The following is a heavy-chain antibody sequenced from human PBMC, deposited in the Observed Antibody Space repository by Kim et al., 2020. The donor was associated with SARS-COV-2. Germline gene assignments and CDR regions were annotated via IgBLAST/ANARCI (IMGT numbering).Heavy chain of an antibody. CDR2: ISYDGSNK. D-gene: IGHD3-10*01. J-gene: IGHJ6*02. CDR3: ARGLRGHYYYGMDV. V-gene: IGHV3-30-3*01. CDR1: GFTFSSYA. Sequence: GGSLRLSCAASGFTFSSYAMHWVRQAPGKGLEWVAVISYDGSNKYYADSVKGRFTISRDNSKKTLYLQMNSLRAEDTAVYYCARGLRGHYYYGMDVWGQG.